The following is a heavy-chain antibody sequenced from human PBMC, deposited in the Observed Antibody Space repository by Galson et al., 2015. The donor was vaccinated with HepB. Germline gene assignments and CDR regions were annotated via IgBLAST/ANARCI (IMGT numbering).Heavy chain of an antibody. CDR2: INPNSGGT. Sequence: SVKVSCKASGYTFTGYYMHWVRQAPGQGLEWMGWINPNSGGTNYAQKFQGWVTMTRDTPISTAYMELSRLRSDDTAVYYCARGFVVGPVGYYHYMDVWGKGTTVTVSS. V-gene: IGHV1-2*04. D-gene: IGHD2-15*01. CDR1: GYTFTGYY. J-gene: IGHJ6*03. CDR3: ARGFVVGPVGYYHYMDV.